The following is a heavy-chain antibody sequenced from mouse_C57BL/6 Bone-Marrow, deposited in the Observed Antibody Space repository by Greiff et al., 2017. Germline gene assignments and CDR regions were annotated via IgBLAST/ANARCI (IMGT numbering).Heavy chain of an antibody. CDR3: AMGDYGAWFAY. D-gene: IGHD2-4*01. CDR1: GYTFTSYG. CDR2: IYPRSGNT. Sequence: QVQLKQSGAELARPGASVKLSCKASGYTFTSYGISWVKQRTGQGLEWIGEIYPRSGNTYYNEKFKGKATLTADKSSSTAYMELRSLTSEDAAVYFCAMGDYGAWFAYWGQGTLVTVSA. V-gene: IGHV1-81*01. J-gene: IGHJ3*01.